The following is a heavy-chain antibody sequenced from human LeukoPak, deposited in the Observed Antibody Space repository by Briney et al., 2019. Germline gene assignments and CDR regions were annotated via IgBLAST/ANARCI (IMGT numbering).Heavy chain of an antibody. Sequence: GGSLRLSCAASGFTFSSYLMHWVRQAPGKGLVWVSRINSDGSSISYADSVKGRFTISRDNAKNTLYLQMNSLRAEDTAVYYCARANYYDSSGYPRYFDYWGQGTLVTVSS. V-gene: IGHV3-74*01. CDR3: ARANYYDSSGYPRYFDY. D-gene: IGHD3-22*01. CDR1: GFTFSSYL. CDR2: INSDGSSI. J-gene: IGHJ4*02.